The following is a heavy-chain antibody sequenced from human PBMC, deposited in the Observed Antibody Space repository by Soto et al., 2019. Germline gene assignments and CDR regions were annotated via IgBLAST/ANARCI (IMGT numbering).Heavy chain of an antibody. V-gene: IGHV3-74*01. D-gene: IGHD2-21*01. CDR2: INGDGSST. Sequence: EEQLVESGGGLVQPGGSLRLSCAASGFTFSSYWMHWVRQAPGKGLVWVSRINGDGSSTNYADSVKGRFTISRDNAKNTLYLQMNSLTAEDTAVYYCARRHQTAYYYGMDVGGQGTTVTVSS. CDR3: ARRHQTAYYYGMDV. J-gene: IGHJ6*02. CDR1: GFTFSSYW.